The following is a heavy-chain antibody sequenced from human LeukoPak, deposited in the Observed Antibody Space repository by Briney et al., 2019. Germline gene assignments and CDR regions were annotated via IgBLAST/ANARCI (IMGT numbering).Heavy chain of an antibody. CDR3: AKSPVSSCRGSFCYPFDY. CDR2: IRYDGSNK. CDR1: GFTFSSYG. Sequence: GGSLRLSCAASGFTFSSYGMHWIRQAPGKGLEWVAFIRYDGSNKYYADSVKGRFTISRDNSKNTLYLQMNTLRAEDTAVYFCAKSPVSSCRGSFCYPFDYWGQGNLVTVSS. D-gene: IGHD2-15*01. V-gene: IGHV3-30*02. J-gene: IGHJ4*02.